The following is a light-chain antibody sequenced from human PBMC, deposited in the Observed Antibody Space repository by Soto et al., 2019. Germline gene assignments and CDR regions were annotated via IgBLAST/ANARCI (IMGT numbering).Light chain of an antibody. CDR1: QSLVHSDGNTY. CDR2: RVS. V-gene: IGKV2-30*02. CDR3: MQGTHWPRT. J-gene: IGKJ1*01. Sequence: VLTQPASVSGSPGQPASISCRSTQSLVHSDGNTYLNWFHQRPGQSPMRLLYRVSNRDSGVPDKFSGSGSGTNFSLKISWVEADDVGVYYCMQGTHWPRTFGQGTTGDIK.